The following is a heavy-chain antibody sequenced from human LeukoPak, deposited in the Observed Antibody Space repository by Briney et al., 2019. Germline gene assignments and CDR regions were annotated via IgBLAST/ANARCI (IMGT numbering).Heavy chain of an antibody. CDR1: GFTFSASW. V-gene: IGHV3-7*04. J-gene: IGHJ6*03. Sequence: GGSLRLSCAASGFTFSASWMSWVRQAPGKGLEWVANIKQDGTEKYSADSLKGRFTVSRDNVKKLLYLEMNGLRVEDTAVYYCARVGPPYYYYYMDVWGEGTTVTVSS. CDR3: ARVGPPYYYYYMDV. CDR2: IKQDGTEK.